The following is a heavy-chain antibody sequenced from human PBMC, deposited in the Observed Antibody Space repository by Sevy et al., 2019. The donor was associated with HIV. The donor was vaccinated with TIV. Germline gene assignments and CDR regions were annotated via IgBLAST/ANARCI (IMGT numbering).Heavy chain of an antibody. D-gene: IGHD6-13*01. J-gene: IGHJ4*02. CDR1: GFTFSSYA. V-gene: IGHV3-72*01. CDR3: ATHAGIAAAGRVFDY. CDR2: TRNKADSYTT. Sequence: GGSLRLSCAASGFTFSSYAMSWVRQAPGKGLEWVGRTRNKADSYTTEYAASVKGRFTISRDDSKNSLYLQMNSLKTEDTAVYYCATHAGIAAAGRVFDYWGQGSLVTVSS.